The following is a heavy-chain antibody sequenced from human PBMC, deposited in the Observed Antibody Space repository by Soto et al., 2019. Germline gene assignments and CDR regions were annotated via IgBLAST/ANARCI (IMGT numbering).Heavy chain of an antibody. D-gene: IGHD2-15*01. CDR1: GFTFSSYA. Sequence: GGSLRLSCAASGFTFSSYAMSWVRQAQGKGLEWVSAISGSGGSTYYADSVKGRFTISRDNSKNTLYLQMNSLRAEDTAVYYCAKDLSMGVVAATDSMDVWGQGTTVTVSS. J-gene: IGHJ6*02. CDR3: AKDLSMGVVAATDSMDV. V-gene: IGHV3-23*01. CDR2: ISGSGGST.